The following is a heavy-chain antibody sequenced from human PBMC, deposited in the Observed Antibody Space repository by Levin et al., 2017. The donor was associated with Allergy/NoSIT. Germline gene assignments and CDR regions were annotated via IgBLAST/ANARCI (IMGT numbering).Heavy chain of an antibody. CDR2: ISAYNGNT. CDR3: ARTVITIFGVVHHYGMDV. CDR1: GYTFTSYG. V-gene: IGHV1-18*01. J-gene: IGHJ6*02. Sequence: GESLKISCKASGYTFTSYGISWVRQAPGQGLEWMGWISAYNGNTNYAQKLQGRVTMTTDTSTSTAYMELRSLRSDDTAVYYCARTVITIFGVVHHYGMDVWGQGTTVTVSS. D-gene: IGHD3-3*01.